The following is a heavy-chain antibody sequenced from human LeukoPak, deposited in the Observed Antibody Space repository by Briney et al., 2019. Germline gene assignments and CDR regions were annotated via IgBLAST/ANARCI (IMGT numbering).Heavy chain of an antibody. CDR2: ISAYDGNT. V-gene: IGHV1-18*01. D-gene: IGHD3-10*01. Sequence: ASVKVSCKASGYTFTSYGISWVRQAPGQGLEWMGWISAYDGNTNYAQKLQGRVTMTTDTSTSTAYMELRSLRSDDTAVYYCASRVSDYGSGSFESDAFDIWGQGTMVTVSS. CDR3: ASRVSDYGSGSFESDAFDI. CDR1: GYTFTSYG. J-gene: IGHJ3*02.